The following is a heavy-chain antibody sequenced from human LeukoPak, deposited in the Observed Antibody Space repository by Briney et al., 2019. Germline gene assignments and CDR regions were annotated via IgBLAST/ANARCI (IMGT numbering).Heavy chain of an antibody. CDR1: GFTFSSYA. V-gene: IGHV3-30-3*01. D-gene: IGHD3-22*01. J-gene: IGHJ6*02. Sequence: GGSLRLSCAASGFTFSSYAMHWVRQAPGKGLEWVAVISYDGSNKYYADSVKGRFTISRDNSKNTLYLQMNSLRAEDTAVYYCARDLARYDTKNYYGMDVWGQGTTVTVSS. CDR2: ISYDGSNK. CDR3: ARDLARYDTKNYYGMDV.